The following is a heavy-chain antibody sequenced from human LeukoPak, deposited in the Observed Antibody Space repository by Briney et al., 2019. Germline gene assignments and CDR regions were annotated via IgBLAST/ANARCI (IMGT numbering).Heavy chain of an antibody. Sequence: GGSLRLSCAASGFTFSSYGMHWVRQAPGKGLEWVAVISYDGSNKYYADSVKGRFTISRDNSKNTLYLQMNSLRAEDTAVYYCAKPRGGWSVLYYFDYWGQGTLVTVSS. D-gene: IGHD6-19*01. CDR1: GFTFSSYG. V-gene: IGHV3-30*18. J-gene: IGHJ4*02. CDR3: AKPRGGWSVLYYFDY. CDR2: ISYDGSNK.